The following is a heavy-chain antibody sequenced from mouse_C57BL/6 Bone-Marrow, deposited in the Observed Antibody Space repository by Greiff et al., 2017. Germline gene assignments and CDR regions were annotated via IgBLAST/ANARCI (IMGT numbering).Heavy chain of an antibody. CDR2: IDPETGGT. CDR3: TREVTPGFDY. V-gene: IGHV1-15*01. CDR1: GYTFTDYE. J-gene: IGHJ2*01. D-gene: IGHD2-3*01. Sequence: VKLVESGAELVRPGASVTLSCKASGYTFTDYEMHWVKQTPVHGLEWIGAIDPETGGTAYNQKFKGKAILTADKSSSTAYMELRSLTSEDSAVYYCTREVTPGFDYWGQGTTLTVSS.